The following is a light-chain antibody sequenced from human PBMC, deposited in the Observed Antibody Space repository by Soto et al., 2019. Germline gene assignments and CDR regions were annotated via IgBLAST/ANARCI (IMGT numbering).Light chain of an antibody. Sequence: EVVLTQSPGTVSLSPGERATLSCRASQSVTSNYLAWYQQKPGQPPRLLIYAASSRATVIPDRFSGSGSGTDFTLSIIRLEPEDFAVYYCHQYGSSITWTFGQGTKVEIK. CDR2: AAS. V-gene: IGKV3-20*01. CDR1: QSVTSNY. J-gene: IGKJ1*01. CDR3: HQYGSSITWT.